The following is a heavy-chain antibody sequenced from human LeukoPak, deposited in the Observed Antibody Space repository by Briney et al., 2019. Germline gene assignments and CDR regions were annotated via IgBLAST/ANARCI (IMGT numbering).Heavy chain of an antibody. CDR2: ISAYNGNT. CDR1: GYTFTSYG. CDR3: ARDLVVTAIDPNWFDP. D-gene: IGHD2-21*02. J-gene: IGHJ5*02. Sequence: GASVKVSCKASGYTFTSYGISWVRQAPGQGLEWMGWISAYNGNTNYAQKLQGRVTMTTDTSTSTAYMELRSLRSDDTAVYYCARDLVVTAIDPNWFDPWGQGTLVTVSS. V-gene: IGHV1-18*01.